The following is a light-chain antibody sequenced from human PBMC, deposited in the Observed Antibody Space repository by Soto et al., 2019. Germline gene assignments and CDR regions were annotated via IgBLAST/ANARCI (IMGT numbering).Light chain of an antibody. V-gene: IGKV3-15*01. J-gene: IGKJ4*01. CDR3: QQYNNFRT. Sequence: EIVMTQSPATLSVSPGERATLSCRASQSVSSNLAWYQQKPGQAPRLLIYGASTRATGIPARFSGSGSGTEFTLTISSLQSEDFAVYYCQQYNNFRTFGGGTKVDI. CDR2: GAS. CDR1: QSVSSN.